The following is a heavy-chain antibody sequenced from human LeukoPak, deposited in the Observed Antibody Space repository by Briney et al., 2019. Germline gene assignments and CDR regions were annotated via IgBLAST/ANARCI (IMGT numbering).Heavy chain of an antibody. J-gene: IGHJ6*02. Sequence: SVKVSCKVSGYTLTELTMHWVRQAPGKGLEWMGGFDPEDGETIYAQKFQGRVTMTEDTSTDTAYMELSSLRSEDTAVYYCATDSEYSSSPRGYYYYYGMDVWGQGTTVTVSS. CDR2: FDPEDGET. CDR1: GYTLTELT. CDR3: ATDSEYSSSPRGYYYYYGMDV. D-gene: IGHD6-6*01. V-gene: IGHV1-24*01.